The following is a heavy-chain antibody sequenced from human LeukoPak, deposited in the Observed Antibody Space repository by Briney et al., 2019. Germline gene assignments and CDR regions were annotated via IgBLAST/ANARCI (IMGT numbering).Heavy chain of an antibody. V-gene: IGHV3-23*01. CDR2: ISGSGGST. CDR3: AKDRSYYYDSSGYYYFDY. J-gene: IGHJ4*02. Sequence: GGSLRLSCADSGFTFSSYAMSWVRQAPGKGLEWVSAISGSGGSTYYADSVKGRFTISRDNSKNTLYLQMNSLRAEDTAVYYCAKDRSYYYDSSGYYYFDYWGQGTLVTVSS. CDR1: GFTFSSYA. D-gene: IGHD3-22*01.